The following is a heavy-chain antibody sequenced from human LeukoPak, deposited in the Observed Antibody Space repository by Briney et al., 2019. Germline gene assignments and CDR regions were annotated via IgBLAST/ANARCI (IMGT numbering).Heavy chain of an antibody. CDR2: VSYDGNNK. V-gene: IGHV3-30-3*01. Sequence: PGRSLRLSCAASGFTLSSYAMHWVRQAPGKGLEWVAIVSYDGNNKYYADSVKGRFTISRDDSRNTLSLQMNSLRTEDTAVYYCARDQMGFGSAFDIWGQGTMVTVSS. D-gene: IGHD3-10*01. CDR3: ARDQMGFGSAFDI. CDR1: GFTLSSYA. J-gene: IGHJ3*02.